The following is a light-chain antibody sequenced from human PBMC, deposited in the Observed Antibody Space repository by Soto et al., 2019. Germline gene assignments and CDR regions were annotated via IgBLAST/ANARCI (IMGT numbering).Light chain of an antibody. CDR1: QGSRND. Sequence: IQMPQSPSSLPASVGARFTITCRASQGSRNDLGWYQQKPGKAPKLLIYAASSLQSGVPSRFSGSGSGTDFTLTISSLQPEDFATYYCLQDYNCPVTFGQGTKVDIK. V-gene: IGKV1-6*01. CDR3: LQDYNCPVT. CDR2: AAS. J-gene: IGKJ1*01.